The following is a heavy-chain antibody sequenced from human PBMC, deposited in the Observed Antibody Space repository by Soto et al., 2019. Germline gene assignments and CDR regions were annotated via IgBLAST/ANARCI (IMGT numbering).Heavy chain of an antibody. CDR3: AKDRAYSSRIPWDY. D-gene: IGHD6-13*01. J-gene: IGHJ4*02. CDR2: ISGSGGST. Sequence: EVQLLESGGGLVQPGGSLRLSCAASGFTFSSYAMSWVRQAPGKGLEWVSAISGSGGSTYYADSVKGRFTITRDNAKSTLSLQMNSLRAEDTAVYYCAKDRAYSSRIPWDYWGQGTLVTVSS. V-gene: IGHV3-23*01. CDR1: GFTFSSYA.